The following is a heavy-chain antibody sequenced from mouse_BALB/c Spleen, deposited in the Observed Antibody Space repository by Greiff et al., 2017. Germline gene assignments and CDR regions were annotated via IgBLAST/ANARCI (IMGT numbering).Heavy chain of an antibody. D-gene: IGHD2-4*01. CDR3: ARRDYDGYYYAMDD. CDR1: GFTFSSYG. V-gene: IGHV5-6*01. J-gene: IGHJ4*01. CDR2: ISSGGSYT. Sequence: EVQLVESGGDLVKPGGSLKLSCAASGFTFSSYGMSWVRQTPDKRLEWVATISSGGSYTYYPDTVKGRFTISRDNAKNTLYLQMSSLKSEDTAMYDCARRDYDGYYYAMDDWGQGTSVTVSS.